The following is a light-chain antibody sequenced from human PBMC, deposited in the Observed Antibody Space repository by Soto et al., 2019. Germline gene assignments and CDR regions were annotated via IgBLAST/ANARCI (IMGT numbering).Light chain of an antibody. J-gene: IGKJ1*01. CDR1: QSVSSN. CDR3: QPHTYRLPWT. Sequence: EIVMTQSPATLSVSPGERATLSCRASQSVSSNLAWYQQKPGQAPRLLIYGASTMATGSPARFSGSGSVTEFTLTICSLQSEDVAVYYCQPHTYRLPWTLSQRTTVDIK. CDR2: GAS. V-gene: IGKV3-15*01.